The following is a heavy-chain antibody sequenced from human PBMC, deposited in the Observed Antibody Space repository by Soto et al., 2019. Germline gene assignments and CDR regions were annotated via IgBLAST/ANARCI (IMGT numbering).Heavy chain of an antibody. J-gene: IGHJ5*02. CDR3: AIGGGDYGSNLFAP. CDR1: GYTFTSYD. V-gene: IGHV1-8*01. Sequence: ASVKVSCKASGYTFTSYDINWVRQATGQGLEWMGWMNPNSGNTGYAQKFQGRVTMTRNTSISTAYMELSSLRSEDTAVYYCAIGGGDYGSNLFAPWGQGTMVPVSS. CDR2: MNPNSGNT. D-gene: IGHD4-17*01.